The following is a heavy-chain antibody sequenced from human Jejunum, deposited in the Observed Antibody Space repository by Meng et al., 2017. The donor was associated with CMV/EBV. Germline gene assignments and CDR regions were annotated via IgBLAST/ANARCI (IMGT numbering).Heavy chain of an antibody. D-gene: IGHD6-6*01. CDR2: ITGSGSRT. V-gene: IGHV3-23*01. CDR1: GFSFRNLD. Sequence: SLTISCAASGFSFRNLDMSWARQAPGKGLEWVATITGSGSRTHYADSVKGRFTISRDNSKNTLYLQINSLRVEDTAIYYCDASDYWGQGTQVTVSS. CDR3: DASDY. J-gene: IGHJ4*02.